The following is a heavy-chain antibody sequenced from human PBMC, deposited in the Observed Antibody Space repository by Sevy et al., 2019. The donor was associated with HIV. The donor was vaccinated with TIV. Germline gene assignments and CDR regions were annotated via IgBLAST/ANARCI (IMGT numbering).Heavy chain of an antibody. CDR3: AKDPEWGWKVGDY. CDR2: ISGSGGST. CDR1: GFTFSSYA. V-gene: IGHV3-23*01. J-gene: IGHJ4*02. Sequence: GGSLRLSCAASGFTFSSYAMSWVRQAPGKGLEWVSAISGSGGSTYYADSVKGRFTISRDNPKNTLYLQMNSLRAEDTAVYYCAKDPEWGWKVGDYWGQGTLVTVSS. D-gene: IGHD1-26*01.